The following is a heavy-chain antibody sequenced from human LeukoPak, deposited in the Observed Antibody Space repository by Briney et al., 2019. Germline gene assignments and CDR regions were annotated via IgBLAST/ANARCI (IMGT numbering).Heavy chain of an antibody. D-gene: IGHD3-10*01. CDR2: ISYDGSNK. CDR1: GFTFSSYA. J-gene: IGHJ4*02. CDR3: ARKRTSGSYYNEAIDY. V-gene: IGHV3-30-3*01. Sequence: GGSLRLSCAASGFTFSSYAMHWVRQAPGKGLEWVAVISYDGSNKYYADSVKGRFTISRDNSKNTLYLQMNSLRAEDTAVYYCARKRTSGSYYNEAIDYWGQGTLVTVSS.